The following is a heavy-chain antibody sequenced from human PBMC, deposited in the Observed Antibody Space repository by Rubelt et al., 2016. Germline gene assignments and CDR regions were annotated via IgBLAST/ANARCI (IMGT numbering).Heavy chain of an antibody. CDR2: IYYSGST. J-gene: IGHJ5*02. CDR3: ARGKIGNYGDYVTNWFDP. Sequence: QLQLQESGPGLVKPSETLSLTCTVSGGSISSSSYYWGWIRQPPGKGLEWIGSIYYSGSTYYNPSLNGRVTISVDTSKNQFSLKLSSVTAADTAVYYCARGKIGNYGDYVTNWFDPWGQGTLVTVSS. V-gene: IGHV4-39*01. D-gene: IGHD4-17*01. CDR1: GGSISSSSYY.